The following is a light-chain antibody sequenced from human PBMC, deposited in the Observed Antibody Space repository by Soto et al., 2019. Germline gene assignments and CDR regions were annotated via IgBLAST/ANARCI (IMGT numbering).Light chain of an antibody. J-gene: IGKJ3*01. V-gene: IGKV3-20*01. CDR3: QRYGSSPRFT. CDR1: QSVSDNH. CDR2: RAS. Sequence: DIVLTQSPGTLSLSPGERATLSCRASQSVSDNHLAWYQQKPGQAPRLLIYRASRRATDIPDRFSGSGSGTEFSLTISRLEPEDFAVYYCQRYGSSPRFTFGPGTKVDI.